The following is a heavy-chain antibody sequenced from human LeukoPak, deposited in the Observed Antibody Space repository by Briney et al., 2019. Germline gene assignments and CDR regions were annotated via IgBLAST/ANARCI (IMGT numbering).Heavy chain of an antibody. V-gene: IGHV3-21*01. D-gene: IGHD3-22*01. CDR1: VVTFSSYN. CDR3: ARVSYDSSGYYYYAFDI. CDR2: ISSSSSYI. Sequence: GCALRLSCTSSVVTFSSYNMNLVRQAPGQGLDSFSSISSSSSYIYYADSVKGRFTISRDNAKNSLYLQMNSLRAEDTAVYYCARVSYDSSGYYYYAFDIWGQGTMVTVSS. J-gene: IGHJ3*02.